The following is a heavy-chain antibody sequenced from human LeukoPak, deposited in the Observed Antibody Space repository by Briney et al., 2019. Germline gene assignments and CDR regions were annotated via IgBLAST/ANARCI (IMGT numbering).Heavy chain of an antibody. V-gene: IGHV1-69*04. D-gene: IGHD6-13*01. CDR3: ARVYSSSLNY. CDR2: IIPILGIA. Sequence: MGRIIPILGIANYAQKFHGRGTITADKSTSKAYMELSSLRSEDTAVYYCARVYSSSLNYWGQGTLVTVSS. J-gene: IGHJ4*02.